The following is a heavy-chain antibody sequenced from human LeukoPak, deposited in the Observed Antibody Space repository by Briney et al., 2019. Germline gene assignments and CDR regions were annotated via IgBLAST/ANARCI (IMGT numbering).Heavy chain of an antibody. CDR3: AKGTHSGYDYFDY. D-gene: IGHD5-12*01. V-gene: IGHV3-23*01. CDR2: ISGSGGST. CDR1: GFTFSSYA. J-gene: IGHJ4*02. Sequence: GGSLRLSCAASGFTFSSYAMSWVRQAPGKGLDWASAISGSGGSTYYADSVKGRFTISRDNSKNTLYLQMNSLRAEDTAVYYCAKGTHSGYDYFDYWGQGTLVTVSS.